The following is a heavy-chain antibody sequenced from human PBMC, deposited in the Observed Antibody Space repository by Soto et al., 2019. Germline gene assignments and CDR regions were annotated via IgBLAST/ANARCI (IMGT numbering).Heavy chain of an antibody. CDR1: GGSISSGGYY. D-gene: IGHD3-10*01. CDR3: ARGDTGRGVPFDY. Sequence: QVQLQESGPGLVKTSQTLSLTCTVSGGSISSGGYYWSWIRQHPGKGLEWIGYIYYSGSTYYNPSLKSRVTISVDTSKNQFSLKLSSVTAADTAVYYCARGDTGRGVPFDYWGQGTLVTVSS. CDR2: IYYSGST. J-gene: IGHJ4*02. V-gene: IGHV4-31*03.